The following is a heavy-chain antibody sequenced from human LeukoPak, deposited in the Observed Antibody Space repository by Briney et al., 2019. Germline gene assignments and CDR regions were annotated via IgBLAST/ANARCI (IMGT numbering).Heavy chain of an antibody. CDR1: GYSISSGYY. D-gene: IGHD5-12*01. CDR3: ARAGSGYEGNWFDP. V-gene: IGHV4-38-2*02. Sequence: SETLSLTCTVSGYSISSGYYWGWIRQPPGKGLEWIGSIYHSGSTHYNPSLKSRVTISVDTSKNQFSLKLSSVTAADTAVYYCARAGSGYEGNWFDPWGQGTLVTVSS. J-gene: IGHJ5*02. CDR2: IYHSGST.